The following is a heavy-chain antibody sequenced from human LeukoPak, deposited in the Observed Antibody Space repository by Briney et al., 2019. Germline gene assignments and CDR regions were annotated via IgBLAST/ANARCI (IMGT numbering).Heavy chain of an antibody. D-gene: IGHD2-2*01. Sequence: GGSLRLSCAASGFTVSSNYMSWVRQAPGKGLEWVSVIYSGGSTYYADSVKGRFTISRDNSKNTLYLQMNSLRAEDTAVYYCARVGIPAALGYIDYWGQGTLVTVSS. CDR1: GFTVSSNY. J-gene: IGHJ4*02. CDR2: IYSGGST. V-gene: IGHV3-53*01. CDR3: ARVGIPAALGYIDY.